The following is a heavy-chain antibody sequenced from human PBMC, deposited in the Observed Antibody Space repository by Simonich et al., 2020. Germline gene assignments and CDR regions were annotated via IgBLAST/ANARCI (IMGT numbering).Heavy chain of an antibody. CDR2: INHSGST. CDR3: ARGKGGKNAFDI. J-gene: IGHJ3*02. V-gene: IGHV4-34*01. Sequence: QVQLQQWGAGLLKPSETLSLTCAVYGGSFSGYYWSWIRQPPGKGLEWIGEINHSGSTNYHPSLKNRFTISVDTSKNQFSLKLSSVTAADTAVYYGARGKGGKNAFDIWGQGTMVTGSS. CDR1: GGSFSGYY.